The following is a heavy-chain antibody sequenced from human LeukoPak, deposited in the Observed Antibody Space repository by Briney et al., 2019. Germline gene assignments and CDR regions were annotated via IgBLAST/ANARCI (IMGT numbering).Heavy chain of an antibody. V-gene: IGHV4-39*02. D-gene: IGHD5-12*01. CDR1: GGSIRSSSYY. CDR2: GHYSGST. J-gene: IGHJ5*02. Sequence: SETLSLTCSVSGGSIRSSSYYWAWIRQPPGKGLECIATGHYSGSTFYNPSLKSRLTLSIDTSKNLFSLQVTSVTAADTAMYYCVRGQGAFGGYEWANWFDPWGQGTLVTVSS. CDR3: VRGQGAFGGYEWANWFDP.